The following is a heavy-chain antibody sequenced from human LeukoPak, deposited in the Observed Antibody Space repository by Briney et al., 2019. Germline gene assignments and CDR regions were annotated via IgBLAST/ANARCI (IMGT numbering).Heavy chain of an antibody. CDR2: IIPILGIA. CDR3: ARTVHSNSQLLIG. CDR1: GGTFSSYA. D-gene: IGHD4-11*01. V-gene: IGHV1-69*04. J-gene: IGHJ4*02. Sequence: ASVKVSCKASGGTFSSYAISWVRQAPGQGLEWMGRIIPILGIANYAQKFQGRVTITADKSTSTAYMELSSLRSEDTAVYYCARTVHSNSQLLIGWGQGTLVTVSS.